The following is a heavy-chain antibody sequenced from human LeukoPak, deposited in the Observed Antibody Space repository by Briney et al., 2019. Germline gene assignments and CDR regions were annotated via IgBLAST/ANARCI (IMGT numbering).Heavy chain of an antibody. CDR3: AGDYDSGGYYLFGH. D-gene: IGHD3-22*01. CDR2: IGSSSNFI. CDR1: GFTFSIYS. J-gene: IGHJ4*02. V-gene: IGHV3-21*01. Sequence: GGSLRLSCAASGFTFSIYSMNWVRQAPGKGLEWVSSIGSSSNFIYYADSVKGRFTISRDNAKNSLYLQMNSLRAEDTAVYYCAGDYDSGGYYLFGHWGQGTLVTVSS.